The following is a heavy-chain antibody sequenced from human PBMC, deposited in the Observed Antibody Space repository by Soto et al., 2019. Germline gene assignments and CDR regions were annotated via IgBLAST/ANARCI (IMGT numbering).Heavy chain of an antibody. CDR3: ARSAKKTWLPDF. Sequence: VKVSCKASGFSFIDYSILWVRQAPGQSLEWLGWINAGNGNTKYSHKFQDRVTITSDTSATTTYMELRSLRSEDTAVFYCARSAKKTWLPDFWGQGTLVTVSS. CDR1: GFSFIDYS. J-gene: IGHJ1*01. V-gene: IGHV1-3*01. CDR2: INAGNGNT. D-gene: IGHD5-12*01.